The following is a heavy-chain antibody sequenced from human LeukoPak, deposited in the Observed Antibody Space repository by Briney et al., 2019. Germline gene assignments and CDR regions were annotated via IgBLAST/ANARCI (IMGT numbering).Heavy chain of an antibody. CDR3: AKSNGYGLIDI. D-gene: IGHD3-10*01. V-gene: IGHV4-39*07. Sequence: RPSETLSLTCIVSGGSISNYYWGWVRQPPGKALEWIGNIFYSGSTYYSPSLKSRVTISLDTSRNQFSLKLNSVTAADTAVYYCAKSNGYGLIDIWGQGTMVTVSS. J-gene: IGHJ3*02. CDR2: IFYSGST. CDR1: GGSISNYY.